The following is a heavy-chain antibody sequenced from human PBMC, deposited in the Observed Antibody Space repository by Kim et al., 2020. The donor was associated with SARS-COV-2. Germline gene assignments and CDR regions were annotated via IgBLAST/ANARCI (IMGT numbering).Heavy chain of an antibody. D-gene: IGHD6-13*01. J-gene: IGHJ6*04. Sequence: GGSLRLSCAASGFSFSTYWMQWVRQPQGKGLVWVSRINYDGSTTTYADSVMGRFTISRDNAKNTVYLQMNSLRAEDTAVYYCARSPRFGSIWWSDVWGKGTTVTVSS. CDR2: INYDGSTT. V-gene: IGHV3-74*01. CDR3: ARSPRFGSIWWSDV. CDR1: GFSFSTYW.